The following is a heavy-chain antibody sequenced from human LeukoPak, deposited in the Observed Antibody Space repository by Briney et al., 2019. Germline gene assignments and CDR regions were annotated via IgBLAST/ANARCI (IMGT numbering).Heavy chain of an antibody. Sequence: SETLSLTCAVYGGSFSGYYWSWIRQPPGKGLEWIGEINHSGSTNYNPSLKSRVTISVDTSKNQFSLKLSSVTAADTAVYYCARGTTVKGYFDYWGQGTLLTVSS. V-gene: IGHV4-34*01. J-gene: IGHJ4*02. D-gene: IGHD4-17*01. CDR1: GGSFSGYY. CDR2: INHSGST. CDR3: ARGTTVKGYFDY.